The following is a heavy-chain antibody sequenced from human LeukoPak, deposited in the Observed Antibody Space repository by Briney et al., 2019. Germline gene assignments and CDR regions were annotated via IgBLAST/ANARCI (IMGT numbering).Heavy chain of an antibody. CDR1: GFTFSSYA. CDR2: ISASGSST. D-gene: IGHD3-10*01. V-gene: IGHV3-23*01. J-gene: IGHJ4*02. CDR3: AKSHYYGSGSYDY. Sequence: PGGSLRLSCAASGFTFSSYAMSWVRQAPGKGLEWVSTISASGSSTYYADSVKGRFTLSRDNSKNTLYLQMNSLRAEDTAVYYCAKSHYYGSGSYDYWSQGTLVTVSS.